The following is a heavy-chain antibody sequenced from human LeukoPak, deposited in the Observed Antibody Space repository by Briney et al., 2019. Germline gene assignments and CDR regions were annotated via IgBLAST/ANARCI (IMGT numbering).Heavy chain of an antibody. CDR2: INPNSGGT. D-gene: IGHD3-10*01. V-gene: IGHV1-2*02. Sequence: ASVKVSCKASGYNFTGYYMHWVRRAPGQGLEWMGWINPNSGGTNYAQKFQGRVTMTRDTSISTAYMDLSGLRSDDTAVYYCARGFVVRGVSPIRPPLSGAFHIWGQGTMVTVSS. J-gene: IGHJ3*02. CDR3: ARGFVVRGVSPIRPPLSGAFHI. CDR1: GYNFTGYY.